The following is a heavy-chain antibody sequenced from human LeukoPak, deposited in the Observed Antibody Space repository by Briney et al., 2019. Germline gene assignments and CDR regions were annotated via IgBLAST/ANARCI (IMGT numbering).Heavy chain of an antibody. V-gene: IGHV3-7*01. J-gene: IGHJ4*02. Sequence: GGSLRLSCAASGLPLSLYWMNWVRQAPGKGLEWVANIKQDGSVQHYVDSVKGRFTISRDNAKNSLFLQMDSLTAEDTAMYFCASHSYYDNSAYFNHWRQGTLVTVST. CDR1: GLPLSLYW. CDR3: ASHSYYDNSAYFNH. D-gene: IGHD3-22*01. CDR2: IKQDGSVQ.